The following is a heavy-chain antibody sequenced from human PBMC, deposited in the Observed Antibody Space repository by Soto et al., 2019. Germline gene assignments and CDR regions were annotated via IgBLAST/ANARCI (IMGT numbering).Heavy chain of an antibody. CDR2: INHSGST. D-gene: IGHD4-17*01. J-gene: IGHJ6*02. CDR1: GGSFSGYY. V-gene: IGHV4-34*01. CDR3: ARGRQVHYGDYIWTKSSRPDGMDV. Sequence: SEALSLTCAVYGGSFSGYYWSWVRQPPGKGLEWIGEINHSGSTNYNPSLKSRVTISVDTSKNQFSLKLSSVTAADTAVYYCARGRQVHYGDYIWTKSSRPDGMDVWGQGNTVP.